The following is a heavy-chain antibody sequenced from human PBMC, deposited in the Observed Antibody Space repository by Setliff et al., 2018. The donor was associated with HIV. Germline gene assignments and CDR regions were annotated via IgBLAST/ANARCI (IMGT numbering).Heavy chain of an antibody. CDR1: GGTFTSYA. CDR3: ARDRCNSVACYLDNWFDT. V-gene: IGHV1-69*05. Sequence: ASVKVSCKAFGGTFTSYAFSWVRQAPGQGLEWMGGVIPIFGSANYAQKFQDRVTITRDTSANTVYMELNSLRSEDTAVYYCARDRCNSVACYLDNWFDTWGQGTLVTVSS. J-gene: IGHJ5*02. D-gene: IGHD2-2*01. CDR2: VIPIFGSA.